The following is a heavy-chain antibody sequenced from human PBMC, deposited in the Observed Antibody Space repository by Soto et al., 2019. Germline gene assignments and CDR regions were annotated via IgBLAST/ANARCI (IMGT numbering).Heavy chain of an antibody. D-gene: IGHD6-13*01. CDR1: GFTFSSYS. J-gene: IGHJ6*03. CDR3: ASTNSRSYYMDV. Sequence: EVQLVESGGGLVKPGGYLRLSCAASGFTFSSYSMNWVRQAPGKGLEWVSSISSSSSYIYYADSVKGRFTISRDNAKNSLYLQMNSLRAEDTAVYYCASTNSRSYYMDVWGKGTTVTVSS. CDR2: ISSSSSYI. V-gene: IGHV3-21*01.